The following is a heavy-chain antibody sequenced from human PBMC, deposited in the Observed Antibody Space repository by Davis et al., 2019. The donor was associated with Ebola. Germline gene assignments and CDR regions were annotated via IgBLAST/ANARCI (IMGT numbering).Heavy chain of an antibody. CDR2: IRSKANSYAT. Sequence: GESLKISCAASGFTFSGSAMHWVRQASGKGLEWVGRIRSKANSYATAYAASVKGRFTISRDDSKNTAYLQMNSLKTEDTAVYYCTSDDTSIAAAGADYWGQGTLLTVSS. CDR3: TSDDTSIAAAGADY. D-gene: IGHD6-13*01. J-gene: IGHJ4*02. V-gene: IGHV3-73*01. CDR1: GFTFSGSA.